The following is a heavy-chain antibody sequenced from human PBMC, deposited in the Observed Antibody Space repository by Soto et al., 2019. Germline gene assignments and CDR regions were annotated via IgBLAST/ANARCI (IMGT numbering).Heavy chain of an antibody. D-gene: IGHD1-1*01. J-gene: IGHJ4*02. CDR3: ARDWNFDQ. CDR2: ISATTPNT. CDR1: GFTFSAFP. Sequence: EVQLLESGGGLVQPGGSLRLSCATSGFTFSAFPMSWVRQAPGKGLDWVSTISATTPNTYYADSVKGRFTISRDNSKNTLYLQMNSLRAEDTAIYYCARDWNFDQWGQGTLVT. V-gene: IGHV3-23*01.